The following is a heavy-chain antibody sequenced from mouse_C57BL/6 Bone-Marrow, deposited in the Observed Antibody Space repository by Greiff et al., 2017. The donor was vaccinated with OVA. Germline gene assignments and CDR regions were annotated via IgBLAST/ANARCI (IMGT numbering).Heavy chain of an antibody. CDR2: IDPETGGT. D-gene: IGHD2-5*01. J-gene: IGHJ4*01. CDR3: TRGYSNYYAMDY. Sequence: VQLMESWAELVRPGASVTLSCKASGYTFTDYDMHWVKQTPVHGLEWIGAIDPETGGTAYNQKFQGKAILTADNSSSTAYMELRILTSEDSAVYYCTRGYSNYYAMDYWGQGTSVTVSS. V-gene: IGHV1-15*01. CDR1: GYTFTDYD.